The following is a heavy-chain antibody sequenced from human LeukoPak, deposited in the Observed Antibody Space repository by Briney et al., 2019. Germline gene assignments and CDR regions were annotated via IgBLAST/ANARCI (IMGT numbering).Heavy chain of an antibody. J-gene: IGHJ4*02. CDR1: GFTFSSYW. Sequence: TGGSLRLSCAASGFTFSSYWMHWVRQAPGKGLVWVSRTNSDGSSTSYADSVKGRFTISRDNAKNTLYLQMNSLRAEDTAVYYCARGGSGSSSYFDYWGQGTLVTVSS. CDR3: ARGGSGSSSYFDY. D-gene: IGHD3-10*01. CDR2: TNSDGSST. V-gene: IGHV3-74*01.